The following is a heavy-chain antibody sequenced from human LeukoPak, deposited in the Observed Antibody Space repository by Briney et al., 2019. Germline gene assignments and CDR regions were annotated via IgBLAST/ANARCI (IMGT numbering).Heavy chain of an antibody. D-gene: IGHD5-18*01. CDR1: GFRFRNYG. CDR2: ISFDGSNI. V-gene: IGHV3-30*18. J-gene: IGHJ4*02. CDR3: AKGLGYSYGGNYFNF. Sequence: GRSLRLSCTASGFRFRNYGMHWVRQAPGKGLEWVADISFDGSNIHYAGSVKGRFTISRDNSKNTLYLQMNSLRAEDTAVYYCAKGLGYSYGGNYFNFWGQGTLVTVSS.